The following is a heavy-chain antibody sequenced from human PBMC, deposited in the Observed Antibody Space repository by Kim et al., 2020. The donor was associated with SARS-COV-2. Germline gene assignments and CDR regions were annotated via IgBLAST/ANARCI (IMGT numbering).Heavy chain of an antibody. CDR3: ARHPGYYYYSMDV. Sequence: YRPSFPGQVTISADQSISTAYLQWSSLKASDTAMYYCARHPGYYYYSMDVWGKGTTVTVSS. J-gene: IGHJ6*03. V-gene: IGHV5-51*01.